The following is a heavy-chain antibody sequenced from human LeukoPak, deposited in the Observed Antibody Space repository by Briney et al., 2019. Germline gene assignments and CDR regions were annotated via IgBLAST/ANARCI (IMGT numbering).Heavy chain of an antibody. Sequence: PSETLSLTCTVSGGSISSYYWSWIRQPPGKGLEWTGYIYYSGSTNYNPSLKSRVTISVDTSKNQFSLKLSSVTAADTAVYYCARDRYDYVWGSYPSHGYAFDIWGQGTMVTVSS. CDR3: ARDRYDYVWGSYPSHGYAFDI. CDR2: IYYSGST. V-gene: IGHV4-59*01. CDR1: GGSISSYY. D-gene: IGHD3-16*02. J-gene: IGHJ3*02.